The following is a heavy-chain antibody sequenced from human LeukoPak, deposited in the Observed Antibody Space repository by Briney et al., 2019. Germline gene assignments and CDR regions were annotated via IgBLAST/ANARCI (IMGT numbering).Heavy chain of an antibody. J-gene: IGHJ4*02. V-gene: IGHV3-7*01. CDR2: IKQDGSEK. CDR3: ARDRGINF. D-gene: IGHD3-10*01. Sequence: GGSLRLSCAASGFTFSSHWMSWVRQAPGKGLEWVANIKQDGSEKYYVDFVKGRFTISRDNAKNSLYLQMNSLRAEDTAVYYCARDRGINFWGQGTLVTVSS. CDR1: GFTFSSHW.